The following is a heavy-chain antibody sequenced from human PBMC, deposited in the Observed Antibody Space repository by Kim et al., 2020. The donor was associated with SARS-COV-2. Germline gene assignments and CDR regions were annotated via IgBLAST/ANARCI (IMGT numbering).Heavy chain of an antibody. J-gene: IGHJ4*02. CDR2: IWYDGSNK. Sequence: GGSLRLSCAASGFTFSSYGMHWVRQAPGKGLEWVAVIWYDGSNKYYADSVKGRFTISRDNSKNTLYLQMNSLRAEDTAVYYCARSTVVTLAGIDYWGQGTLVTVSS. D-gene: IGHD4-17*01. V-gene: IGHV3-33*01. CDR1: GFTFSSYG. CDR3: ARSTVVTLAGIDY.